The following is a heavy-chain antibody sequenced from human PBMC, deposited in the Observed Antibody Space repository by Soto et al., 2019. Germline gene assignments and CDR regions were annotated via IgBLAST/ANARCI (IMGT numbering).Heavy chain of an antibody. CDR2: IYWDDDK. J-gene: IGHJ2*01. D-gene: IGHD2-2*01. CDR1: GFSLSTSGVG. V-gene: IGHV2-5*02. CDR3: ARVLGYCISTRCYVWYFDL. Sequence: QITLKESGPTLVKPTQTLTLTCTFSGFSLSTSGVGVGWIRQPPGKALEWLALIYWDDDKRYSPSLKSRLTIPKETSKNQVVLTMTNMAPVDTATYYCARVLGYCISTRCYVWYFDLWGRGTLVTVSS.